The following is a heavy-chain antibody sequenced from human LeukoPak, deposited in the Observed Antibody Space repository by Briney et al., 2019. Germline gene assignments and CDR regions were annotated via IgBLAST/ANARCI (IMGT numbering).Heavy chain of an antibody. CDR2: ISITSIYV. CDR3: ARNLDFDSSGYPFDY. D-gene: IGHD3-22*01. J-gene: IGHJ4*02. CDR1: GFTFSSCS. V-gene: IGHV3-21*01. Sequence: GGSLRLSCAASGFTFSSCSMNWVRQAPGKGLEWVSSISITSIYVYYADSAKGRFTISRDNAKNSLYLQMNSLRAEDTAVYYCARNLDFDSSGYPFDYWGQGTLVTVSS.